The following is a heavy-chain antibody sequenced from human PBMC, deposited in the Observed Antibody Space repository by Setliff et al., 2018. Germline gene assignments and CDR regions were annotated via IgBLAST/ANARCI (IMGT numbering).Heavy chain of an antibody. V-gene: IGHV3-33*08. CDR3: GRDDDTTSHYSILNF. CDR1: GFTVRSDD. J-gene: IGHJ3*01. CDR2: FWADGNRR. D-gene: IGHD4-4*01. Sequence: GGSLRLSCAVSGFTVRSDDMSWVRQAPGKGLEWVAVFWADGNRRFYADSVKGRFTVSRDLSMDTVFLQMDSLRAEDTALYYCGRDDDTTSHYSILNFWGQGTMVTVSS.